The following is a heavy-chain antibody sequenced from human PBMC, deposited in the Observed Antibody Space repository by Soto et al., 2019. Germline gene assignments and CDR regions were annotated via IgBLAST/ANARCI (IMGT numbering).Heavy chain of an antibody. CDR1: GFTFNTFE. J-gene: IGHJ4*02. Sequence: EVQLLESGGGLVQPGGSLRLSCAASGFTFNTFERSGVRQAPGRGLEWVSFISTDSSRAYYADAVKGRFTISRDNSKHTLYLQMDSLTAEDTAVYACVKGGWLGFWGQGTLVTVSS. CDR3: VKGGWLGF. CDR2: ISTDSSRA. D-gene: IGHD2-15*01. V-gene: IGHV3-23*01.